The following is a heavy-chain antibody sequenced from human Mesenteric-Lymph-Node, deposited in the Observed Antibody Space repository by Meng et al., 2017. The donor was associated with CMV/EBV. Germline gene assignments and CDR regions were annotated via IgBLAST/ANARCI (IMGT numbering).Heavy chain of an antibody. Sequence: ASGFTCSSYAMSWVRQAPGKGLEWLSVISRDGSNTYYADSVKGRFTISRDDSRNTLYLQMSFLRAEDTATYYCATYHRGPDYYLDHWGQGTLVTVSS. CDR3: ATYHRGPDYYLDH. D-gene: IGHD1-14*01. V-gene: IGHV3-23*03. J-gene: IGHJ4*02. CDR2: ISRDGSNT. CDR1: GFTCSSYA.